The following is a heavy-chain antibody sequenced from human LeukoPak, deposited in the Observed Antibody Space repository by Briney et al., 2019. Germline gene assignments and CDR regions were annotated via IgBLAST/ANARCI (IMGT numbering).Heavy chain of an antibody. CDR3: ARDEKANNIEDWFDP. V-gene: IGHV1-69*13. D-gene: IGHD5-24*01. CDR2: IIPMFGRT. Sequence: ASVKVSCKASGGTFNSYVISWVRQAPGQGLEWMGGIIPMFGRTNYAQKFQGRVTITADESTSTVYMELSSLRFEDTAVYYCARDEKANNIEDWFDPWGQGTLVTVSS. J-gene: IGHJ5*02. CDR1: GGTFNSYV.